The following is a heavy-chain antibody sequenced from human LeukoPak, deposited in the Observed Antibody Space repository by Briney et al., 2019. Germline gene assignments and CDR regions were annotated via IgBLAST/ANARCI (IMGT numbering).Heavy chain of an antibody. CDR3: ARGLKWFQYYYDSSGYFLHDAFDI. V-gene: IGHV4-38-2*02. D-gene: IGHD3-22*01. Sequence: PSETLSLTCTVSGYSISSGYYWGWIRQPPGKGLEWIGSIYHSGSTYYNPSLKSRVTISVDTSKNQFSLKLSSVTAADTAVYYCARGLKWFQYYYDSSGYFLHDAFDIWGQGTMVTVSS. CDR2: IYHSGST. CDR1: GYSISSGYY. J-gene: IGHJ3*02.